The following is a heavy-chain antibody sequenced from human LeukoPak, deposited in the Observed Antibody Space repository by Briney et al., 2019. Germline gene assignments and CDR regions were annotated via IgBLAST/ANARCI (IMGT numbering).Heavy chain of an antibody. CDR1: GFTFSSYW. CDR2: IKQDGSEK. Sequence: GGSLRLSCAASGFTFSSYWMSWVRQAPGKGLEWVASIKQDGSEKYCVDSVKGRFTISRDNANNSLYLQMNSLRADDTAVYYCARDVGLRKAAPPGWFDPWGQGALVTVSS. D-gene: IGHD6-6*01. J-gene: IGHJ5*02. V-gene: IGHV3-7*01. CDR3: ARDVGLRKAAPPGWFDP.